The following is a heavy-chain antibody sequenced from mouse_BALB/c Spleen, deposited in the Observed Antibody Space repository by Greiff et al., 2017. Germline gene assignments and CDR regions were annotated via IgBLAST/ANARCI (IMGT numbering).Heavy chain of an antibody. D-gene: IGHD2-12*01. J-gene: IGHJ4*01. CDR2: IDPSDSYT. Sequence: VQLQQPGAELVKPGASVKLSCKASGYTFTSYWMHWVKQRPGQGLEWIGEIDPSDSYTNYNQKFKGKATLTVDKSSSTAYMQFNSLTSEDSAVYYCARDYNYAMDYWGQGTSVTVSS. V-gene: IGHV1-69*02. CDR3: ARDYNYAMDY. CDR1: GYTFTSYW.